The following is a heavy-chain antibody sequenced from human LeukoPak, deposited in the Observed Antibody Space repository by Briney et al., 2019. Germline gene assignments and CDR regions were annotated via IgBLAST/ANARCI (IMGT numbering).Heavy chain of an antibody. V-gene: IGHV3-53*01. CDR2: LYSGGST. CDR3: ARGRNGFFDY. J-gene: IGHJ4*01. CDR1: EFSVSSNY. D-gene: IGHD5-24*01. Sequence: GGSLRLSCAASEFSVSSNYMSWVRQAPGKGLEWVSVLYSGGSTYYADSVKGRLTISRDNAKNTVYLQMNSLRAEDTAMYYCARGRNGFFDYWGHGTLVTVSS.